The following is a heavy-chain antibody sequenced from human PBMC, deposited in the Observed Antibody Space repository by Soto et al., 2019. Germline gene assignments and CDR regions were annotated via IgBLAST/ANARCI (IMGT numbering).Heavy chain of an antibody. D-gene: IGHD2-8*01. CDR2: IWYDGSNK. CDR1: GFTFSSYG. J-gene: IGHJ6*02. Sequence: QVQLVESGGGVVQPGRSLRLSCAASGFTFSSYGMHWVRQAPGNGLEWVAVIWYDGSNKYYADSVKGRFTISRDNSKNTMYLQMYSLSVAVTAGYYCALGLFYATDYYYGMDVWGQGTTVTVSS. CDR3: ALGLFYATDYYYGMDV. V-gene: IGHV3-33*01.